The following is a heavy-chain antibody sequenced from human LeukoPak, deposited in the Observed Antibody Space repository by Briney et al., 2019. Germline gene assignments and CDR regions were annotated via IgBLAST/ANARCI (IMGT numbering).Heavy chain of an antibody. CDR3: ARDRDYSFDY. J-gene: IGHJ4*02. Sequence: GGSLRLSCAASGFTFSSYGMHWVRQAPGKGLEWVADIWYDGSNKYYADSVKGRFTISRDNSKNTLYLQMNSLRAEDTAVYYCARDRDYSFDYWGQGTLVTVSS. CDR2: IWYDGSNK. D-gene: IGHD4-11*01. V-gene: IGHV3-33*01. CDR1: GFTFSSYG.